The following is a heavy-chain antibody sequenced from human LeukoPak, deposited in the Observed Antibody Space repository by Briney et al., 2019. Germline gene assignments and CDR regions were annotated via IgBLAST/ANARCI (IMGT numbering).Heavy chain of an antibody. CDR1: GFIFNSYA. D-gene: IGHD3-16*01. V-gene: IGHV3-7*03. CDR2: INHNGNVN. CDR3: ARGGGLDV. Sequence: PGGSLRLSCAASGFIFNSYAMHWVRQAPGKGLEWVASINHNGNVNYYVDSVKGRFTISRDNAKNSLYLQMSNLRAEDTAVYFCARGGGLDVWGQGATVTVSS. J-gene: IGHJ6*02.